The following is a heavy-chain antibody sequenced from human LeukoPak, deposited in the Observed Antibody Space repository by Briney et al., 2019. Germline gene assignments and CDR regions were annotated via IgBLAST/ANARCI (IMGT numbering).Heavy chain of an antibody. CDR3: ARFTTVVTLDY. J-gene: IGHJ4*02. V-gene: IGHV4-59*12. Sequence: SETLSLTCTVSGGSISSYYWSWIRQPPGKGLEWIGYIYYSGSTNYNPSLKSRVTISVDTPKNQFSLKLSSVTAADTAVYYCARFTTVVTLDYWGQGTLVTVSS. CDR1: GGSISSYY. D-gene: IGHD4-23*01. CDR2: IYYSGST.